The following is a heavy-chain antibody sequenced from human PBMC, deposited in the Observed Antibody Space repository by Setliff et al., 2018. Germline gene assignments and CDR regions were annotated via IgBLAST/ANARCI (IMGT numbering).Heavy chain of an antibody. V-gene: IGHV1-18*01. Sequence: ASVKVSCKSSGYTFTSYGINWVRQAPGQGLEWMGWINAYAQKFQGRVTITRDTSASTVYMELSSLRYEDTAVYYCASAEVVVAPWGQGTLVTVSS. CDR3: ASAEVVVAP. D-gene: IGHD2-15*01. CDR1: GYTFTSYG. CDR2: INA. J-gene: IGHJ4*02.